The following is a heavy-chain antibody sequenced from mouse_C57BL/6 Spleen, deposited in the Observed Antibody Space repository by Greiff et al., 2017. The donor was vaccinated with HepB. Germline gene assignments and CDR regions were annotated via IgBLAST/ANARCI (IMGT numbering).Heavy chain of an antibody. CDR2: IYPGSGST. J-gene: IGHJ3*01. CDR3: ARGGLRLRPRVAY. Sequence: QVQLQQPGAELVKPGASVKMSCKASGYTFTSYWITWVKQRPGQGLEWIGDIYPGSGSTNYNEKFKSKATLTVDTSSSTAYMQLSSLTSEDSAVYCCARGGLRLRPRVAYWGQGTLVTVSA. V-gene: IGHV1-55*01. D-gene: IGHD3-2*02. CDR1: GYTFTSYW.